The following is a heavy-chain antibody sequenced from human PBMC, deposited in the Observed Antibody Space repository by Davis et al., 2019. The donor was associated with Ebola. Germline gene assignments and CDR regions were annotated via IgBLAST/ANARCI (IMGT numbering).Heavy chain of an antibody. J-gene: IGHJ6*02. CDR1: GFTFPVYW. V-gene: IGHV3-7*01. CDR3: AKLLVPAATYYYYGMDV. D-gene: IGHD2-2*01. Sequence: GGSLRLSCVASGFTFPVYWMSWVRQAPGKGLEWVANIKQDGSEKYYVDSVKGRFTISRDNSKNTLYLQMNSLRAEDTAVYYCAKLLVPAATYYYYGMDVWGQGTTVTVSS. CDR2: IKQDGSEK.